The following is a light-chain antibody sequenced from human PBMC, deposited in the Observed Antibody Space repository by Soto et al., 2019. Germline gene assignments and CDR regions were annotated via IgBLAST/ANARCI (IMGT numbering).Light chain of an antibody. Sequence: EIVMTQSPATLSVSPGERATLSCRASRSVSSNLAWYQQKPGQAPRLLIYGSSTRATGIPARFSGSGSGTDFTLTISSLQSEDFAVYYCQQYNNWPRGTFGQGTKLEIK. V-gene: IGKV3-15*01. CDR2: GSS. CDR3: QQYNNWPRGT. CDR1: RSVSSN. J-gene: IGKJ2*02.